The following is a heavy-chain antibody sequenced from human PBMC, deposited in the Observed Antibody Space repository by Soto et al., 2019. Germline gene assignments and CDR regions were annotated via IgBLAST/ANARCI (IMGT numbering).Heavy chain of an antibody. V-gene: IGHV3-33*01. CDR1: GFTFSSYG. CDR2: IWYDGSNK. D-gene: IGHD3-16*02. CDR3: ARDDCVWGSYRLIDY. J-gene: IGHJ4*02. Sequence: QVQLVESGGGVVQPGRSLRLSCAASGFTFSSYGMHWVRQAPGKGLEWVAVIWYDGSNKYYADSVKGRFTISRDNSKNTLYLQMNSLRAEDTAVYYCARDDCVWGSYRLIDYWGQGTLVTVSS.